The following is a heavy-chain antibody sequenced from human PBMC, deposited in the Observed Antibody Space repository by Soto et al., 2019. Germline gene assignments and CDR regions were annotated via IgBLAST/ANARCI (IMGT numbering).Heavy chain of an antibody. CDR3: ARYETIFGVQHYGMDV. CDR2: IWYDGSNK. CDR1: GFTFSSYG. J-gene: IGHJ6*02. V-gene: IGHV3-33*01. Sequence: QVQLVESGGGVVQPGRSLRLSCAASGFTFSSYGMHWVSQAPGKGLEWATVIWYDGSNKYYADSVKCRFTISRDNSKNTLYLQMNSLRAEDTAVYYCARYETIFGVQHYGMDVWGQGTTVTVSS. D-gene: IGHD3-3*01.